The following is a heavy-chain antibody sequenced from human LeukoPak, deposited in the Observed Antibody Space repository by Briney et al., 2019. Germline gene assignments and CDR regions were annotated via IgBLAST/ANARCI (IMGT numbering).Heavy chain of an antibody. Sequence: SETLSLTCAVYGGSFSDYYWSWIRQPPGKGLEWIGEINHSGSTNYNPSLKSRVTISVDTSKNQFSLKLSSVTAADTAVYYCARPWIAAGAFDIWGQGTVVTVSS. D-gene: IGHD6-13*01. J-gene: IGHJ3*02. CDR3: ARPWIAAGAFDI. V-gene: IGHV4-34*01. CDR1: GGSFSDYY. CDR2: INHSGST.